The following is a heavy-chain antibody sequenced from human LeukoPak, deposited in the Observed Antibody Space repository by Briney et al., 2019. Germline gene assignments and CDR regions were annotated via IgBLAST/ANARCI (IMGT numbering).Heavy chain of an antibody. D-gene: IGHD2-15*01. CDR1: GFTFNTYS. CDR3: GSRYCSGGSCYCDAY. CDR2: ISSSSSYI. V-gene: IGHV3-21*01. Sequence: PGGSLRLSCAASGFTFNTYSMNWVRRAPGKGLEWVSSISSSSSYIYYAASVKGRFTISRDNAKNSLYLQMNSLRADDTAVYYCGSRYCSGGSCYCDAYWGQGTLVTVSS. J-gene: IGHJ4*02.